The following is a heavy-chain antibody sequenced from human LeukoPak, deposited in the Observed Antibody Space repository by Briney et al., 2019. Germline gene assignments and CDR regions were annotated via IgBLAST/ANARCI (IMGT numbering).Heavy chain of an antibody. V-gene: IGHV4-39*01. CDR2: IYYSGNT. CDR1: GGSISSSSYY. CDR3: ATPGLARAY. Sequence: SQTLSLTCTVSGGSISSSSYYWGWIRQPPGKGLEWIGSIYYSGNTYYNASLKSRVTISGDTSKNQFSLILSSVTAADTAVYYCATPGLARAYWGQGTLVTVSS. J-gene: IGHJ4*02.